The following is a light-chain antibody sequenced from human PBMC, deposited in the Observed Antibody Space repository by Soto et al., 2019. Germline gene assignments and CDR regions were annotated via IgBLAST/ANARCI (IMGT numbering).Light chain of an antibody. J-gene: IGLJ2*01. CDR2: DVV. V-gene: IGLV2-14*03. CDR3: TSYTSTSTLEV. Sequence: QSALTQPASVSGSSGQSITISCTGTSSDVGGYNYVSWYQHHPGKAPKLMIFDVVYRPSGVSDRFSGSKSGNTASLTISGLQAEDEADYYCTSYTSTSTLEVFGGGTKLTVL. CDR1: SSDVGGYNY.